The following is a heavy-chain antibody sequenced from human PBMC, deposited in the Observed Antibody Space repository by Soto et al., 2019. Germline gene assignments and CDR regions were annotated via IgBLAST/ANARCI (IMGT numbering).Heavy chain of an antibody. CDR3: ARVAVAGMAMVDP. J-gene: IGHJ5*02. Sequence: EVQLAESGGGLVKPGGSLRLSCAASGFTFSSYSMNWVRQAPGKGLEWVSSISSSSSYIYYADSVKGRFTISRDNAKNSLYLQMNSLRAEDTAVYYCARVAVAGMAMVDPWGQGTLVTVSS. V-gene: IGHV3-21*01. CDR2: ISSSSSYI. CDR1: GFTFSSYS. D-gene: IGHD6-19*01.